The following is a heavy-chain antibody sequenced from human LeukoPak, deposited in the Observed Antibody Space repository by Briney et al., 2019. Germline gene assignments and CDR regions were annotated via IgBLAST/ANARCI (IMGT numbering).Heavy chain of an antibody. CDR1: VYTFTDSN. Sequence: GASVKVSCKASVYTFTDSNMHSVRQAPGQGLKWMGWINPYSGGTNYAQEFQGRVTMTRDTSISTAYMELSRLTSDDTAVYYCARESASRYYSNFDYWGQGTLVTVSS. D-gene: IGHD3-22*01. CDR2: INPYSGGT. V-gene: IGHV1-2*02. J-gene: IGHJ4*02. CDR3: ARESASRYYSNFDY.